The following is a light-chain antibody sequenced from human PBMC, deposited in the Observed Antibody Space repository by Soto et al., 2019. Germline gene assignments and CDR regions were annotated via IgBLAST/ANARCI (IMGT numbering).Light chain of an antibody. Sequence: QSAQTQPASVSGSPGQSITISCTGSSSDIGAYDYVSWYQQRPVKAPKLMIFDVTNRPSGVSDRFSGSKSGNTASLTISGLQTEDEADYYCSSYTSSSTPYVFGTGTKVTVL. CDR2: DVT. J-gene: IGLJ1*01. V-gene: IGLV2-14*01. CDR3: SSYTSSSTPYV. CDR1: SSDIGAYDY.